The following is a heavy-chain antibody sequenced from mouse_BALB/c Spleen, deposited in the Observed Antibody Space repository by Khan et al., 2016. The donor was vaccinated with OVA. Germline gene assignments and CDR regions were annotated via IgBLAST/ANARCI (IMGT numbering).Heavy chain of an antibody. D-gene: IGHD1-2*01. CDR2: ITNGGGNT. V-gene: IGHV5-12-2*01. Sequence: EVELVESGGGLVQPGGSLKLSCAASGFTFSSNTMSWVRQTPEKRLEWVAYITNGGGNTYYPDTVKGRFTISRDNAKNTLYLQMSSLKSEDTAMYYCARSPTCITTALDYWGQGTSVTVSS. CDR3: ARSPTCITTALDY. CDR1: GFTFSSNT. J-gene: IGHJ4*01.